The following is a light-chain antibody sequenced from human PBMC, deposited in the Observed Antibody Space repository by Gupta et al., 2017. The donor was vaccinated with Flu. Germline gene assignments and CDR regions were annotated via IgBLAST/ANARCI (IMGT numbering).Light chain of an antibody. Sequence: STTNSCSGTSSYVGSVDLFYWHRQHPANPPHLLFYEVSKRPAVVIGRFFGSKSGNTASLTISVRQAEDEADYYCCSYAGSSTYVFGSGTKVTVL. CDR1: SSYVGSVDL. J-gene: IGLJ1*01. CDR3: CSYAGSSTYV. V-gene: IGLV2-23*02. CDR2: EVS.